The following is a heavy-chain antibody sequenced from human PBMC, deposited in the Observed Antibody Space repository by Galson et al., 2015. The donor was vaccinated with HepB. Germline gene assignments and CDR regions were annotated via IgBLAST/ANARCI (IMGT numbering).Heavy chain of an antibody. V-gene: IGHV3-23*01. J-gene: IGHJ4*02. CDR3: AKASRDSNYYFDC. Sequence: LRLSCAASGFTFSSSAMSWVRRAPGKGLGGVSGIRGSAAMTYYVDSVKGRFTISRDNSKKMLYLQMNSLRAEETAVYYCAKASRDSNYYFDCWGQGTLVTVSS. CDR2: IRGSAAMT. D-gene: IGHD4-11*01. CDR1: GFTFSSSA.